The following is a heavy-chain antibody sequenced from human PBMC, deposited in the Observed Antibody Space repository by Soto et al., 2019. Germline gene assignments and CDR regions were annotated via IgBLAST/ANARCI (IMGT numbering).Heavy chain of an antibody. CDR1: GGSISSSSYY. J-gene: IGHJ6*02. CDR3: ARHVPCYGSGSYYIDLGPYYYYYYGMDV. Sequence: SETLSLTCTVSGGSISSSSYYWGWIRQPPGKGLEWIGSIYYSGSTYYNPSLKSRVTISVDTSKNQFSLKLSSVTAADTAVYYCARHVPCYGSGSYYIDLGPYYYYYYGMDVWGQGTTVTVSS. CDR2: IYYSGST. D-gene: IGHD3-10*01. V-gene: IGHV4-39*01.